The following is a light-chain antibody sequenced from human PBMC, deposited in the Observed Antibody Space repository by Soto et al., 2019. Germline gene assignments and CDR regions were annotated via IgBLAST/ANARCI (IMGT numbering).Light chain of an antibody. CDR1: QSVSSTY. Sequence: EIVLTQSPGTLSLSPGERATLSCRASQSVSSTYLAWYQQKPGQPPRLLIYGASSRATGIPDRFSGSGSGTDFTLTISRLEPEDFAVYYCQQYGSSITFGQGTRLEIK. CDR3: QQYGSSIT. J-gene: IGKJ5*01. CDR2: GAS. V-gene: IGKV3-20*01.